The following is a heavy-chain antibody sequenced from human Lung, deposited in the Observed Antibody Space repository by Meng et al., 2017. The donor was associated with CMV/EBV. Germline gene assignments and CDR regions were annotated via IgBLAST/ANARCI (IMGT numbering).Heavy chain of an antibody. D-gene: IGHD1-26*01. J-gene: IGHJ4*02. CDR2: INAYNGDT. CDR3: ARVEVGITSGDY. CDR1: GYTFTNYG. V-gene: IGHV1-18*01. Sequence: QGQLVQPGGEGKKPGASVKVSCKASGYTFTNYGITWVRQAPGQGLEWMGWINAYNGDTNCAQTLQGRVTMTTDTSTSTAYMELRSLRSDDTAVYYCARVEVGITSGDYWGQGTLVTVSS.